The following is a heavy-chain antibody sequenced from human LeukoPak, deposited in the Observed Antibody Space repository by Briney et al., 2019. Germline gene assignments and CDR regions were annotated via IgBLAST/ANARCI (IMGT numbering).Heavy chain of an antibody. CDR2: ISGSGGST. J-gene: IGHJ4*02. CDR1: GFTFSSYA. V-gene: IGHV3-23*01. CDR3: AKDEAYYDFWSGYYTLPGY. D-gene: IGHD3-3*01. Sequence: PGGSLRLSCAASGFTFSSYAMSWVRQAPGKGLEWVSAISGSGGSTYYADSVKGRFTISRDNSKSTLYLQMNSLRAEDTAVYYCAKDEAYYDFWSGYYTLPGYWGQGTLVTVSS.